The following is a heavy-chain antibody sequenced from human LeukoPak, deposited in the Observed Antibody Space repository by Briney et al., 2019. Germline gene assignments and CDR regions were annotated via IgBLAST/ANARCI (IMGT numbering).Heavy chain of an antibody. D-gene: IGHD3-10*01. CDR1: GYTFTNYY. J-gene: IGHJ6*03. CDR3: ARGPRITLVRGGQWHYYMDV. Sequence: ASVKVSCKASGYTFTNYYTHWVRQAPGQGLEWMGIINPRGGSTTYAQKFQGRVTMTRDTSTSTVYMELSSLRSEDTAVYYCARGPRITLVRGGQWHYYMDVWGKGTTVTISS. V-gene: IGHV1-46*01. CDR2: INPRGGST.